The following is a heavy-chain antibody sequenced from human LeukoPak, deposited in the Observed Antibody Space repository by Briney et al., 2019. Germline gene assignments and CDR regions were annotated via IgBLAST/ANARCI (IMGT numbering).Heavy chain of an antibody. CDR2: IRYSASDT. Sequence: GGSLRLSCAASGFIFNYYGMHWVRQPPGKGLEWVAFIRYSASDTYYADSVKGRFTISRDNSKNTLYLQMNGLRPDDTAVYYCAQSPWELSDDYWGQGLLVTVSS. CDR3: AQSPWELSDDY. D-gene: IGHD1-26*01. J-gene: IGHJ4*02. V-gene: IGHV3-30*02. CDR1: GFIFNYYG.